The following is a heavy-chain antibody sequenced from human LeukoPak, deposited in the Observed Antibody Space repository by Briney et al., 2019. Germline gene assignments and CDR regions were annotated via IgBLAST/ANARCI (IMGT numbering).Heavy chain of an antibody. J-gene: IGHJ4*02. CDR3: ANFGCNSTRCLDY. Sequence: GGSLRLSCAASGFTFSTYVVGWVRQAPGKGLEWVSAISGSGDKTYYADSVKGRFTIPRDNSENTLYLQMNSLRAEDTAVYYCANFGCNSTRCLDYWGQGTLVTVSS. CDR1: GFTFSTYV. V-gene: IGHV3-23*01. CDR2: ISGSGDKT. D-gene: IGHD2-2*01.